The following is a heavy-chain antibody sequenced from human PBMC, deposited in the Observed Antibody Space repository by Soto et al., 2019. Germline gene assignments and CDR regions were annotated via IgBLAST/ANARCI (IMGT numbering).Heavy chain of an antibody. V-gene: IGHV3-9*01. Sequence: EVQLVESGGGLVQPGRSLRLSCAASGFTFDDYAMHWVRQAPGKGLEWVSGISWNSGSIGYADSVKGRFTISRDNAKNSLYLQKNSLRAEDTALYYCAKSRIAVAGGIYFDYWGQGTLVTVSS. J-gene: IGHJ4*02. CDR3: AKSRIAVAGGIYFDY. CDR1: GFTFDDYA. CDR2: ISWNSGSI. D-gene: IGHD6-19*01.